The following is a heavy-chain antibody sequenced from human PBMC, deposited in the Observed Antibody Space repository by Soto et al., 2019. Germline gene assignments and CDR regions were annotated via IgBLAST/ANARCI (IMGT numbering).Heavy chain of an antibody. CDR2: IYYSGST. D-gene: IGHD6-13*01. CDR1: GGSISSYY. V-gene: IGHV4-59*01. Sequence: PSETLSLTCTVSGGSISSYYWSWIRQPPGKGLEWIGYIYYSGSTNYNPSLKSRVTISVDTSKNQFSLKLSSVTAADTAVYYCARYRIAAAGTGWFDPWGQGTLVTVSS. CDR3: ARYRIAAAGTGWFDP. J-gene: IGHJ5*02.